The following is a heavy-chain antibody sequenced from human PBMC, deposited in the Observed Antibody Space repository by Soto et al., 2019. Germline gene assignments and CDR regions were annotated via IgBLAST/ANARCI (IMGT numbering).Heavy chain of an antibody. J-gene: IGHJ4*02. CDR3: ARSFSGGYSYGLIDY. CDR2: INPSDGSI. Sequence: ASVKVSCKASGYTFTSYYMHWVRQAPGQGLEWMGIINPSDGSISYAQKFQGRVTMTRDTSTSTVNMELSSLRSEDTAVCYCARSFSGGYSYGLIDYWGQGTLVTVSS. D-gene: IGHD5-18*01. V-gene: IGHV1-46*01. CDR1: GYTFTSYY.